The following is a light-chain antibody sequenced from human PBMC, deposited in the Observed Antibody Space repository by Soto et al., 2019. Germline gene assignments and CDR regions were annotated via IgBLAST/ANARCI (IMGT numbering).Light chain of an antibody. CDR1: QGVPSR. CDR2: GAS. CDR3: QPYQSWTGIT. Sequence: EVVLTHSPATLSLSPGERATLSCRASQGVPSRIAWYQHKPGQAPRLLIYGASTRATGVPDRFSGTGSGTDFTLTISSLKSEEYAISNYQPYQSWTGITFGQGTRLEIK. V-gene: IGKV3-15*01. J-gene: IGKJ5*01.